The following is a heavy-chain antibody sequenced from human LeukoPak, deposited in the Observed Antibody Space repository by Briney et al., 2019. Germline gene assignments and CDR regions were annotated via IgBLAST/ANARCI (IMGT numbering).Heavy chain of an antibody. Sequence: GGSLRLSCAGTGFTFSGYGMHWLRQAPGKGLEWVAVIAFDGSIQHYAESVKGRFTISRDNSKNTLDLQMNSLRVEDTAVYYCAKEATPHVSSWDDYWGQGTLVTVSS. J-gene: IGHJ4*02. CDR1: GFTFSGYG. V-gene: IGHV3-30*18. D-gene: IGHD6-13*01. CDR2: IAFDGSIQ. CDR3: AKEATPHVSSWDDY.